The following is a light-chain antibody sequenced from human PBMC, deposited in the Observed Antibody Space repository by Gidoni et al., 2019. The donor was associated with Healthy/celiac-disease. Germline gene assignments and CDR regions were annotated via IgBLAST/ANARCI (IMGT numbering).Light chain of an antibody. CDR3: QQSYSTPWT. CDR2: AAS. J-gene: IGKJ1*01. CDR1: QSISSY. V-gene: IGKV1-39*01. Sequence: DIQMTQSPSSLSASVADGVTITCRASQSISSYLNWYQQKPGKAPKLLIYAASSLQSGVPSRFSGSGSGTDFTLTISSLQPEDFATYYCQQSYSTPWTFGQGTKVEIK.